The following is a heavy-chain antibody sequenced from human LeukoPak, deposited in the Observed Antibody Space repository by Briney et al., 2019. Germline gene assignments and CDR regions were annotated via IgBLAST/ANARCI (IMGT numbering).Heavy chain of an antibody. Sequence: GGSLRLSCAASGFTFSSYSMNWVRQAPGKGLEWVSSISSSSSSYIYYADSVKGRFTISRDNAKNSLYLQMNSLRAEDTAVYYCARDGGLGATTNDYWGQGTLVTVSS. D-gene: IGHD1-26*01. V-gene: IGHV3-21*01. J-gene: IGHJ4*02. CDR1: GFTFSSYS. CDR3: ARDGGLGATTNDY. CDR2: ISSSSSSYI.